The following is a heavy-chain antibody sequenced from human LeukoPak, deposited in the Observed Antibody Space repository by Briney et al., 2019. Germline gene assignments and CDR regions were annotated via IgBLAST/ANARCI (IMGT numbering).Heavy chain of an antibody. D-gene: IGHD5-24*01. CDR3: ASDVAYKFDY. V-gene: IGHV3-74*01. Sequence: GGSLRLSCAASGFPFSRDSMHWVRQSPGKGLVWLSRISPDGSVTNYADSVKGRFTIPRDNAKNTLYLQMNSLRDEDTAVYYCASDVAYKFDYWGQGTLVTFSS. CDR1: GFPFSRDS. J-gene: IGHJ4*02. CDR2: ISPDGSVT.